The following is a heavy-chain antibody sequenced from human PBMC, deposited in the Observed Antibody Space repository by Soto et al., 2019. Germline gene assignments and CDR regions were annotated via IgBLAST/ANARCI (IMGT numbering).Heavy chain of an antibody. CDR1: CGSISSYY. D-gene: IGHD3-22*01. CDR3: ARGLHRDYDSSGYYHY. Sequence: SETLSLTCTVSCGSISSYYWSWIRQPPGKGLEWIGYIHYSGNTNYNPSLKSRVTISVDTSKKQFSLKLSSVTAADTAVYYCARGLHRDYDSSGYYHYWGQGTLVTVSS. V-gene: IGHV4-59*01. CDR2: IHYSGNT. J-gene: IGHJ4*02.